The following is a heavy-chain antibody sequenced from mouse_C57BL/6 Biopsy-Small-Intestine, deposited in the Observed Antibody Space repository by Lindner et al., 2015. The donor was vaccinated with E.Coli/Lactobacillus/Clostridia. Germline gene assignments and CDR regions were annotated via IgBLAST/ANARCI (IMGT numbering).Heavy chain of an antibody. CDR1: GYTFTSYT. J-gene: IGHJ2*01. V-gene: IGHV1-4*01. CDR2: INPSSGYT. D-gene: IGHD1-1*01. CDR3: ARNYYGKRGFDY. Sequence: VQLQESGAELARPGASVKMSCKASGYTFTSYTMHWVKQRPGQGLEWIGYINPSSGYTKYNQKFKDKATLTADKSSSTAYMQLSSLTSEDSAVYFCARNYYGKRGFDYWGQGTTLTVSS.